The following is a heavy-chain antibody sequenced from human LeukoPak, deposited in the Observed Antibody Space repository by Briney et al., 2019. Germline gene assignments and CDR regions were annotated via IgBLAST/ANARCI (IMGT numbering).Heavy chain of an antibody. CDR3: AKLIQLERSVDAFDI. D-gene: IGHD1-1*01. CDR2: IRYDGSNK. J-gene: IGHJ3*02. Sequence: PGGSLRLSCAASGFTFSSYGMHWVRQAPGKGREGVAFIRYDGSNKYYADSVKGRFNISRDNSKNTPYLQMNSLRAEDTAVYYCAKLIQLERSVDAFDIWGQGTMVTVSS. CDR1: GFTFSSYG. V-gene: IGHV3-30*02.